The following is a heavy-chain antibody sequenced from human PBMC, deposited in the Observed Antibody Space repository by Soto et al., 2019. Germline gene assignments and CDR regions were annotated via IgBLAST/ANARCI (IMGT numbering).Heavy chain of an antibody. D-gene: IGHD7-27*01. V-gene: IGHV4-31*03. CDR1: GGPIGSGGYY. CDR2: IYYSGST. CDR3: ARVRSTSLGSKGSYYYGMDV. J-gene: IGHJ6*02. Sequence: TLSVTCTVSGGPIGSGGYYWSWIRQHPGKGLEWIGYIYYSGSTYYNPSLKSRVTISVDTSKNQFSLKLSSVTAADTAVYYCARVRSTSLGSKGSYYYGMDVWGQGTTVTVSS.